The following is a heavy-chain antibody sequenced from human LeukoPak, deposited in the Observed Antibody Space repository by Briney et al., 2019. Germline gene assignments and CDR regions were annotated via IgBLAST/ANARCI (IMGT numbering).Heavy chain of an antibody. D-gene: IGHD5-24*01. Sequence: GGPLRLSCAASGFTFSSYEMNWVRQAPGKGLEWVSYISSSGSTIYYADSVKGRFTISRDNAKNSLYLQMNSLRAEDTAVYYCASRDGYNWDSAFDIWGQGTMVTVSS. J-gene: IGHJ3*02. V-gene: IGHV3-48*03. CDR2: ISSSGSTI. CDR1: GFTFSSYE. CDR3: ASRDGYNWDSAFDI.